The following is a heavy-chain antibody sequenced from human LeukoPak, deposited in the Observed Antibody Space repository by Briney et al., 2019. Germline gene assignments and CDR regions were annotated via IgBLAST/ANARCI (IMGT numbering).Heavy chain of an antibody. Sequence: GGSLRLSCAAYGFTFSSYAMSWVRQAPGKGLEWVSAISGSGGSTYYADSGNGRFTISRDNSKNTLYLQMNSLRAEDTALYYCARGYYDFWSGYYAGCARGGDSPCDAFDIWGQGTMVTVSS. CDR1: GFTFSSYA. V-gene: IGHV3-23*01. J-gene: IGHJ3*02. D-gene: IGHD3-3*01. CDR2: ISGSGGST. CDR3: ARGYYDFWSGYYAGCARGGDSPCDAFDI.